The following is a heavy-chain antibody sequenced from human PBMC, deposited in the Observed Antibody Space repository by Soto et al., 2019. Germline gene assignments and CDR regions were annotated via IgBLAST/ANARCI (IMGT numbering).Heavy chain of an antibody. D-gene: IGHD2-2*01. J-gene: IGHJ6*02. CDR2: IYHSGST. CDR1: GGSISSGGYS. Sequence: SETLSLTCAVSGGSISSGGYSWSWIRQPPGKGLEWIGYIYHSGSTYYNPSLKSRVTISVDRSTSTAYMELSSLRSEDTAVYYCARHDCISSSCYYYYYYTMDVWGQGTTVTVSS. V-gene: IGHV4-30-2*02. CDR3: ARHDCISSSCYYYYYYTMDV.